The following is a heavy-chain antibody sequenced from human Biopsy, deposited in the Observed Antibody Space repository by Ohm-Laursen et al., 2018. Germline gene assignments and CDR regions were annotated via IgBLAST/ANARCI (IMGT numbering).Heavy chain of an antibody. V-gene: IGHV4-4*07. CDR2: IYSSGGS. D-gene: IGHD6-19*01. Sequence: GTLPLTCSVSGGSTNDYFWSWIRQPAGETLEWIGRIYSSGGSSYNPSLKSRISMSMDPSNNQFSLTLTSVTAADTAVYYCARTPGKAVAGRFLDLWGRGTLVTVSS. CDR1: GGSTNDYF. J-gene: IGHJ2*01. CDR3: ARTPGKAVAGRFLDL.